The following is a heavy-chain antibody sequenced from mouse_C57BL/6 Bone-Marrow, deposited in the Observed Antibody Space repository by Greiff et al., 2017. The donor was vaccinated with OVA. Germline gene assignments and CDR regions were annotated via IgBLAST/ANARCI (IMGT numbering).Heavy chain of an antibody. V-gene: IGHV1-53*01. CDR3: ARKVGWFYAMDY. Sequence: QVQLKQPGTELVKPGASVKLSCKASGYTFTSYWMHWVKQRPGQGLEWIGNINPSNGGTNYNEKFKSKATLTVDKSSSTAYMQLSSLTSEDSAVYYCARKVGWFYAMDYWGQGTSVTVSS. J-gene: IGHJ4*01. CDR1: GYTFTSYW. CDR2: INPSNGGT. D-gene: IGHD2-3*01.